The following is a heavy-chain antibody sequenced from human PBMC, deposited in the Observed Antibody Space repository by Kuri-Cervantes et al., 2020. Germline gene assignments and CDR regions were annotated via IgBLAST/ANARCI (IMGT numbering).Heavy chain of an antibody. Sequence: GSMRLSCAVYGGSFSSYYWSWIRQPPGKGLEWIGYIYYSGSTNYNPSLKSRVTISVDTSKNQFSLKLSSVTAADTAVYYCARGGAQQLEYWGQGTLVTVSS. D-gene: IGHD6-13*01. J-gene: IGHJ4*02. V-gene: IGHV4-59*01. CDR1: GGSFSSYY. CDR3: ARGGAQQLEY. CDR2: IYYSGST.